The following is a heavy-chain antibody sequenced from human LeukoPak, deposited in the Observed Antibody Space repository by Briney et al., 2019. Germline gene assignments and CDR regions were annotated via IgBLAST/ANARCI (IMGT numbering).Heavy chain of an antibody. Sequence: GESLKISCKGSGYSFTTYWIAWVRLTPGKGLEWMGIIYPGDSDTRYSPSFQGQVTISADKSMRVAYFQWTSLKASDTAMYYCAWSVSGATFDYWGQGTLVTVSS. CDR1: GYSFTTYW. V-gene: IGHV5-51*01. CDR3: AWSVSGATFDY. J-gene: IGHJ4*02. D-gene: IGHD6-19*01. CDR2: IYPGDSDT.